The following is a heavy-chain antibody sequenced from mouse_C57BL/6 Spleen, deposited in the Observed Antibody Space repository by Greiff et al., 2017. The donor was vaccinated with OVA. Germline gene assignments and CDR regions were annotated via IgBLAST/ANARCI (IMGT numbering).Heavy chain of an antibody. CDR1: GFTFTDYY. Sequence: EVQLVESGGGLVQPGGSLSLSCAASGFTFTDYYMSWVRQPPGKALEWLGFIRNKANGYTTEYSASVKGRFTISRDNSQSILYLQMNALRAEDSATYYCARGRDGYPSYAMDYWGQGTSVTVSS. CDR2: IRNKANGYTT. V-gene: IGHV7-3*01. J-gene: IGHJ4*01. D-gene: IGHD2-3*01. CDR3: ARGRDGYPSYAMDY.